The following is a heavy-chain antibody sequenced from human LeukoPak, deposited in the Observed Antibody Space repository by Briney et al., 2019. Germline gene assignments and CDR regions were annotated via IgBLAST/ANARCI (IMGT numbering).Heavy chain of an antibody. J-gene: IGHJ5*02. Sequence: EASVKVSCKASGYTFTSYAINWVRQAAGQGLEWMGWMNHDSGNTGYAQKFQGRVTMTRNTSISTAYMELNSLRSEDTAVYYCARGSSGYCSSTRCHNLFDPWRQGTVVSVSS. V-gene: IGHV1-8*02. CDR2: MNHDSGNT. CDR3: ARGSSGYCSSTRCHNLFDP. CDR1: GYTFTSYA. D-gene: IGHD2-2*03.